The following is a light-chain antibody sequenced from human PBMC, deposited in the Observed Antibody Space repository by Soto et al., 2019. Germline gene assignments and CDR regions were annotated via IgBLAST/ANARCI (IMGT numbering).Light chain of an antibody. V-gene: IGKV3-20*01. J-gene: IGKJ2*01. CDR2: GAS. Sequence: EIVLTQSPGTLSLSPGERAALSCRASHSVSSTYLASYQQKPGQAPRLLIYGASSRATGIPDRFSGSGSGTDFTLTISRLEPEDFAVYYCQQYGSSPPYTFGQGTKLEIK. CDR3: QQYGSSPPYT. CDR1: HSVSSTY.